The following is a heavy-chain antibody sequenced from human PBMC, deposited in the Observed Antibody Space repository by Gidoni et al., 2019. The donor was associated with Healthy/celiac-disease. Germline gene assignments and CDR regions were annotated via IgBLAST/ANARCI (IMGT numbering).Heavy chain of an antibody. V-gene: IGHV3-21*01. CDR3: SRDTPFNYYDSSGYYYFDY. CDR1: GFTFSRYR. Sequence: EVQPVESGGGLVKPGGSLRHSCAASGFTFSRYRMNWVRQAPGKGLEWVSSISSSSSDIYYADSVKGRFTVSRDNAKNSLYLQMNSLRAEDTAVYYCSRDTPFNYYDSSGYYYFDYWGQGTLVTVSS. D-gene: IGHD3-22*01. J-gene: IGHJ4*02. CDR2: ISSSSSDI.